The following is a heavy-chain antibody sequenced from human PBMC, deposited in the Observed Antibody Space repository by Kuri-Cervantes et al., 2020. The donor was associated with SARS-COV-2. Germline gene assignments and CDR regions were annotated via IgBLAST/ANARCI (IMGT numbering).Heavy chain of an antibody. CDR2: ISGSGSGT. Sequence: GESLKISCAASGFTVSGNYMNWVRQAPGKGLEWVSAISGSGSGTYYADSVKGRFTISRDISKSTVFLEMDSLRAEDTAVYYCAKDGGYSPHGPDFWGQGTLVTVSS. V-gene: IGHV3-23*01. CDR3: AKDGGYSPHGPDF. J-gene: IGHJ4*02. CDR1: GFTVSGNY. D-gene: IGHD2-21*01.